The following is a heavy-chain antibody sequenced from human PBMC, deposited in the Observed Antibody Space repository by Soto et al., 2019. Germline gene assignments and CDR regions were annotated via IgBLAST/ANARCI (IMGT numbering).Heavy chain of an antibody. J-gene: IGHJ4*02. CDR2: IYSSGST. Sequence: QVQLQESGPGLVTPSETLSLTCTVSGDSISTYYWSWIRQPAGKGLEWIGRIYSSGSTSYNPSLKSRVTMSVDTSKNQFSLKLNSVTAADTAVYYCARGSDGDYYFDYWGLGTLVTVSS. CDR3: ARGSDGDYYFDY. D-gene: IGHD4-17*01. CDR1: GDSISTYY. V-gene: IGHV4-4*07.